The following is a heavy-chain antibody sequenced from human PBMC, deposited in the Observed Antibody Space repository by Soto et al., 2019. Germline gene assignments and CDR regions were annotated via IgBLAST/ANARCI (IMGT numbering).Heavy chain of an antibody. V-gene: IGHV1-69*06. J-gene: IGHJ3*02. Sequence: ASVKVSCKASGGTFSSYAISWVRQAPGQGLEWMGGIIPIFGTANYAQKFQGRVTITADKSTSTAYMELSSLRSEDTAVYYCARVPRIQLWLRLDIWGQGTMVTVSS. D-gene: IGHD5-18*01. CDR2: IIPIFGTA. CDR3: ARVPRIQLWLRLDI. CDR1: GGTFSSYA.